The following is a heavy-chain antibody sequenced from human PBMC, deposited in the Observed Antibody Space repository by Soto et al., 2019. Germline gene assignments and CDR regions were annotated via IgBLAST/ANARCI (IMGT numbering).Heavy chain of an antibody. CDR2: ISGSGGSR. CDR3: AKAGLATNWFDP. CDR1: GFTVGSDA. D-gene: IGHD6-19*01. J-gene: IGHJ5*02. Sequence: GGALRLSCAASGFTVGSDAMSWVRQAPGKGLEWVQAISGSGGSRSYTDSLKGWCSIVRDKYKGTVYLKMNSLSAEDQAVYYCAKAGLATNWFDPWGEGTPVPVSS. V-gene: IGHV3-23*01.